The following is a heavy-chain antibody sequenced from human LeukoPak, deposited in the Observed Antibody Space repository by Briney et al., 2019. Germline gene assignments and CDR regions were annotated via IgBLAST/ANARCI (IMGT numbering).Heavy chain of an antibody. J-gene: IGHJ5*02. CDR1: GGSISSYY. CDR2: IYTSGST. D-gene: IGHD3-22*01. Sequence: PSETLSLTCTVSGGSISSYYWSWIRQPPGKGLEWIGYIYTSGSTNYNPSLKSRVTISGDTSKNQRSLRLSSVTAADTAVYYCARGFSGYLRFDPWGQGALVTVSS. V-gene: IGHV4-4*09. CDR3: ARGFSGYLRFDP.